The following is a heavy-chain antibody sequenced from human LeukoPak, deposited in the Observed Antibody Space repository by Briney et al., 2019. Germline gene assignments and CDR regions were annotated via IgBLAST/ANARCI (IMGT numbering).Heavy chain of an antibody. Sequence: GGSLRLSCAASGFTFSSYAMSWVRQAPGKGLECVSVISGSGGSTFYADSVKGRFTISRDNSKNTLYLQMNSLRAEDTAVYYCARGGCSSTSCPLDYWGQGTLVTVSS. J-gene: IGHJ4*02. CDR1: GFTFSSYA. V-gene: IGHV3-23*01. CDR2: ISGSGGST. D-gene: IGHD2-2*01. CDR3: ARGGCSSTSCPLDY.